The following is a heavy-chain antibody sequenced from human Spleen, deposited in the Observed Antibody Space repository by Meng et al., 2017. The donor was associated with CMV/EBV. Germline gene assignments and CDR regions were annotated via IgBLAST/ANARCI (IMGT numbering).Heavy chain of an antibody. V-gene: IGHV3-48*03. Sequence: GGSLRLSCAASGFTFDDYGMGWVRQAPGKGLEWVSHITSSGSAIYYADSVQGRFTISRDNAKNSLYLQMNSLRAEDTAVYYCARDRTGTSGFYYYYGMDVWGQGTTVTVSS. CDR2: ITSSGSAI. CDR3: ARDRTGTSGFYYYYGMDV. J-gene: IGHJ6*02. D-gene: IGHD1-7*01. CDR1: GFTFDDYG.